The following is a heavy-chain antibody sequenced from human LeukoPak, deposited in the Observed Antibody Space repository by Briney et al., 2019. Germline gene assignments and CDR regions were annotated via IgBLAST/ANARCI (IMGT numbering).Heavy chain of an antibody. Sequence: PWASVKVSCKASGGTFSSYAISWVRQAPGQGLEWMGGIIPIFGTASYAQKFQGRVTMTRDTSTSTVYMELSSLRSEDTAVYYCARGPITMVRGVITRQYYFDYWGQGTLVTVSS. D-gene: IGHD3-10*01. J-gene: IGHJ4*02. CDR1: GGTFSSYA. CDR2: IIPIFGTA. V-gene: IGHV1-69*05. CDR3: ARGPITMVRGVITRQYYFDY.